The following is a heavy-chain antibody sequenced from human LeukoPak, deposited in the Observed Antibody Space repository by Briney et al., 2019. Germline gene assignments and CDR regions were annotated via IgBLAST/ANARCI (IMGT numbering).Heavy chain of an antibody. CDR2: ISYDGSKN. J-gene: IGHJ4*02. D-gene: IGHD1-7*01. CDR1: GFTFSSHA. Sequence: QAGGSLRLSCAASGFTFSSHAIHWVRQAPGKGLEWVAFISYDGSKNYYADSVKGRFTISRDNAKNSLYLQMNSLRAEDTAVYYCAGINWNLLEEDYWGQGTLVTVSS. CDR3: AGINWNLLEEDY. V-gene: IGHV3-30*04.